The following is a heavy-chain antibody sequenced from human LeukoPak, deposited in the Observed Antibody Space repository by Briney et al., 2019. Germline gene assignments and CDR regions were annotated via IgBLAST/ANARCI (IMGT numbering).Heavy chain of an antibody. CDR3: ARDSRYCSGGSCYSTDWFDP. J-gene: IGHJ5*02. Sequence: ASVKVSCKASGYTFTSNAMHWVRQAPGQRLEWMGWINAGNGNTKYSQKFQGRVTITRDTSASTAYMELSSLRSEDTAVYYCARDSRYCSGGSCYSTDWFDPWGQGTLVTVSS. CDR1: GYTFTSNA. V-gene: IGHV1-3*01. CDR2: INAGNGNT. D-gene: IGHD2-15*01.